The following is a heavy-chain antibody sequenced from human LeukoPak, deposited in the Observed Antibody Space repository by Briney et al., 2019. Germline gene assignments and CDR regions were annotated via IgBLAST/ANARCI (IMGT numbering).Heavy chain of an antibody. D-gene: IGHD3-22*01. J-gene: IGHJ3*02. CDR2: ISGSGGSA. Sequence: GGSLRLSCEASGFTFSSYAMSWVRQAPGKGLEWVSSISGSGGSAYYADSVKGRFTISRDNSKNTLYVQMTSLRAEDTAVYYCARDRYYYDSSSYFSAFDTWGQGTMVTVSS. CDR1: GFTFSSYA. V-gene: IGHV3-23*01. CDR3: ARDRYYYDSSSYFSAFDT.